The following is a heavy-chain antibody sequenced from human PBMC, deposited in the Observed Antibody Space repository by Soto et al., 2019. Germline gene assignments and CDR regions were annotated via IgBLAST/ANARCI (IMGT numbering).Heavy chain of an antibody. CDR2: ISGFNDDT. J-gene: IGHJ5*02. D-gene: IGHD3-10*01. Sequence: QLVQSGVEMKNPGASVKVSCKASGYTFTSYGISWVRQAPGQGLEWMGWISGFNDDTNHAQEFQGRVTVTKDTSTSTAYMELRSLKSDDTAMYYCARSGSYYPARNWFGPWGQGTLVIVSS. CDR3: ARSGSYYPARNWFGP. V-gene: IGHV1-18*01. CDR1: GYTFTSYG.